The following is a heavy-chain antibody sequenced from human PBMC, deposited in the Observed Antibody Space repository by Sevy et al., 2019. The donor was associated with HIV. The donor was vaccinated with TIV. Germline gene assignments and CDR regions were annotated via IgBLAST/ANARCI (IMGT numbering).Heavy chain of an antibody. D-gene: IGHD7-27*01. J-gene: IGHJ3*02. V-gene: IGHV4-61*01. CDR2: IYYSGST. CDR3: ARDIDLGAFDI. Sequence: SETLSLTCTVSGGSVSSGSYYWSWIRQPPGKGLEWIGYIYYSGSTNYNPSLKSRVTISVDTSKNQFSLKLSSVTAADTAVYYRARDIDLGAFDIWGQGTMVTVSS. CDR1: GGSVSSGSYY.